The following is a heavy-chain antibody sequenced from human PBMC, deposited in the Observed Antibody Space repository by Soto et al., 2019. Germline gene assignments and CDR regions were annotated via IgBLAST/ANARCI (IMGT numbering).Heavy chain of an antibody. CDR3: ARAVAAAGYYYYYYYYMDV. J-gene: IGHJ6*03. CDR2: ISSSGSTI. Sequence: QVQLVESGGGLVKPGGSLRLSCAASGFTFSDYYMNWIHQAPGKGLEWVSYISSSGSTIYYADSVKGRFTISRDNAKNSLYLQMNGLSAEDTAVYYCARAVAAAGYYYYYYYYMDVWGKGTTVTVSS. CDR1: GFTFSDYY. V-gene: IGHV3-11*01. D-gene: IGHD6-13*01.